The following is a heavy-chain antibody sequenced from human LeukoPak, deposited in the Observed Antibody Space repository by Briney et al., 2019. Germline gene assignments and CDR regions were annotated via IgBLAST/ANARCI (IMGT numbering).Heavy chain of an antibody. J-gene: IGHJ4*02. CDR1: GYSFTNYW. CDR2: IYPGDSDT. D-gene: IGHD3-16*01. V-gene: IGHV5-51*01. Sequence: GESLKISCKASGYSFTNYWIGWVRQMPGKGLEWMGIIYPGDSDTRYSPSFQGQVTISADKSISTAYLQWSSLKASDTAIYYCARHVRLGERSLDYWGQGTLVTVSS. CDR3: ARHVRLGERSLDY.